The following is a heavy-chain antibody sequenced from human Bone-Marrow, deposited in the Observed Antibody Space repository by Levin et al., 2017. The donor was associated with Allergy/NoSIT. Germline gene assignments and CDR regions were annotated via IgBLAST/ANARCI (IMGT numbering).Heavy chain of an antibody. Sequence: PSETLSLTCAVSGYSISSGYYWGWIRQPPGKGLEWIGSIYHSGSTYYNPSLKSRVTISVDTSKNQFSLKLSSVTAADTAVYYCARTDHDFWRGGKGGYYFDYWGQGTLVTVSS. V-gene: IGHV4-38-2*01. J-gene: IGHJ4*02. CDR2: IYHSGST. CDR1: GYSISSGYY. D-gene: IGHD3-3*01. CDR3: ARTDHDFWRGGKGGYYFDY.